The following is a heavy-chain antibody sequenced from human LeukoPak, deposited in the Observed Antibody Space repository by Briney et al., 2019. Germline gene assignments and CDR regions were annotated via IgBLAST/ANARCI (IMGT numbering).Heavy chain of an antibody. CDR3: ARDHYHKIHSVMVTAPDY. J-gene: IGHJ4*02. CDR2: INPTGGST. D-gene: IGHD2-21*02. CDR1: GYIFTIYY. Sequence: ASVKVSFKASGYIFTIYYMHWVRQAPGEGLEWMGIINPTGGSTSYAQKFQGRVTMTRDTSTSTVYMELSSLRSEDTAVYYCARDHYHKIHSVMVTAPDYWGQGTLVIVSS. V-gene: IGHV1-46*01.